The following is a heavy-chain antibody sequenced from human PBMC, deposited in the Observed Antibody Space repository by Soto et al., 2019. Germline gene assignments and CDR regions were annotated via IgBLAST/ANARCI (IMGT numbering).Heavy chain of an antibody. Sequence: EVQLLESGGDLVQSGGSLRLSCAASGFTFSSYTMNWVRQAPGKGLEWVSAIGGSGDSTYYANSVKGRFTISRDNSKNTLYLQMNSLRAEDTAVYYCALRGVRVDYWGQGTLVTVSS. CDR1: GFTFSSYT. J-gene: IGHJ4*02. V-gene: IGHV3-23*01. CDR3: ALRGVRVDY. CDR2: IGGSGDST. D-gene: IGHD4-17*01.